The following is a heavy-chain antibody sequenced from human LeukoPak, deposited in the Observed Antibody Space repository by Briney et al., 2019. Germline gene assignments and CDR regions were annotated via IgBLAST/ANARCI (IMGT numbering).Heavy chain of an antibody. CDR1: GFTFSSYG. CDR2: ISGSGGST. Sequence: GGSLRLSCAASGFTFSSYGMSWVRQAPGEGLEWVSAISGSGGSTYYADSVKGRFTISRDNSKNTLYLQMNSLRAEDTAVYYCAKDQGYYYGSGSYPDYWGQGTLVTVSS. V-gene: IGHV3-23*01. CDR3: AKDQGYYYGSGSYPDY. D-gene: IGHD3-10*01. J-gene: IGHJ4*02.